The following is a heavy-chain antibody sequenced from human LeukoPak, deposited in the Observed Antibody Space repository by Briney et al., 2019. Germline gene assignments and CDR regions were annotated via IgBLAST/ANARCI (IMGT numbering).Heavy chain of an antibody. V-gene: IGHV1-69*05. CDR3: ATPSGLRFLEWLPPPHYYYYMDV. J-gene: IGHJ6*03. Sequence: ASVKVSCKASGGTFSSYAISWVRQAPGQGLEWMGGIIPIFGTANYAQKFQGRVTITTDDSTSTAYMELSSLRSEDTAVYYCATPSGLRFLEWLPPPHYYYYMDVWGRGTTVTVSS. D-gene: IGHD3-3*01. CDR1: GGTFSSYA. CDR2: IIPIFGTA.